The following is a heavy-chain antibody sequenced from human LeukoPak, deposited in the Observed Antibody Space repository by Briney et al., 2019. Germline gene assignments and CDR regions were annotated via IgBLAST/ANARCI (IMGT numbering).Heavy chain of an antibody. V-gene: IGHV4-39*07. CDR3: ARAGLGKFDP. J-gene: IGHJ5*02. CDR1: GGSISSSSYY. Sequence: PSETLSLTCTVSGGSISSSSYYWGWIRQPPGKGLEWIGSIYYSGSTYYNPSLKSRVTISVDTSKNQFSLKLSSVTAADTAVYYCARAGLGKFDPWGQGTLVTVSS. CDR2: IYYSGST.